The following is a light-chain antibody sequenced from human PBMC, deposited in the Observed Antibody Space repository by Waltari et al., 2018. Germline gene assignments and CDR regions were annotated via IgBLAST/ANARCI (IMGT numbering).Light chain of an antibody. Sequence: DIVLTQSPVTLSVSPGERATLSCRASPSVNSDLAWYQPKPGQPPRLLMYDASTRATDIPARFSSSGSGTECTLTISSLQSDDFAVYYCQQYKSWPPLTFGGGTKVEIK. J-gene: IGKJ4*01. V-gene: IGKV3-15*01. CDR1: PSVNSD. CDR2: DAS. CDR3: QQYKSWPPLT.